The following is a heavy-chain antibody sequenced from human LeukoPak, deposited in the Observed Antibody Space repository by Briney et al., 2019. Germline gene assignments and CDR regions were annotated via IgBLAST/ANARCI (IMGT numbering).Heavy chain of an antibody. Sequence: PSETLSLTCTVSGGSISSSSYYWSWIRQPPGKGLEWIGYIYYSGSTNYNPSLKSRVTISVDTSKNQFSLKLSSVTAADTAVYYCARRYDFFAMDVWGKGTTVTVSS. D-gene: IGHD3-3*01. CDR2: IYYSGST. V-gene: IGHV4-61*01. CDR3: ARRYDFFAMDV. CDR1: GGSISSSSYY. J-gene: IGHJ6*03.